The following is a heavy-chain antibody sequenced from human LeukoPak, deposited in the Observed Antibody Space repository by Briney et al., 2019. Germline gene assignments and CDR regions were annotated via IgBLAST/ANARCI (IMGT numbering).Heavy chain of an antibody. D-gene: IGHD6-6*01. Sequence: PSETLSLTCTVSGGSLNNYYWSWIRQPAGKGLEWIGRIYTSGSANYNPSLKSRVTMSVDTPKNQFSLNLSSVTAADTAGYYCARDGVGSSSPPPHDYWGQGTLVTVSS. J-gene: IGHJ4*02. CDR3: ARDGVGSSSPPPHDY. V-gene: IGHV4-4*07. CDR1: GGSLNNYY. CDR2: IYTSGSA.